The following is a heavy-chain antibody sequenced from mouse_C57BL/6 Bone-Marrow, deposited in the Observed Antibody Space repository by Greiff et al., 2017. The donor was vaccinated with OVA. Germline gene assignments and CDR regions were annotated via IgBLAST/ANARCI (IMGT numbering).Heavy chain of an antibody. V-gene: IGHV1-82*01. CDR2: IYPGDGDT. CDR1: GYAFSSSW. CDR3: ARNQLGYAMDY. Sequence: QVQLQQSGPELVKPGASVKISCKASGYAFSSSWMNWVKQRPGKGLEWIGRIYPGDGDTNYNGKFKGKATLTADKSSSTAYMQLSSLISEDSAVYFCARNQLGYAMDYWGQGTSVTVSS. J-gene: IGHJ4*01.